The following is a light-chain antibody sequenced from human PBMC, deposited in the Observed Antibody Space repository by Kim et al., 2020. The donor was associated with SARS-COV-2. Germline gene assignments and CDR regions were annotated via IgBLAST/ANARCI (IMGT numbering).Light chain of an antibody. CDR2: DAA. CDR1: HDIDIS. J-gene: IGKJ4*01. Sequence: PGENATLSFTASHDIDISLAWYQQTPGQAPRLLIYDAAMRAAGIPDTFSGSGSGTDFTLTIGSLAPEDFAIYYCQQRGSWHPALTFGGGTKVDIK. CDR3: QQRGSWHPALT. V-gene: IGKV3D-11*01.